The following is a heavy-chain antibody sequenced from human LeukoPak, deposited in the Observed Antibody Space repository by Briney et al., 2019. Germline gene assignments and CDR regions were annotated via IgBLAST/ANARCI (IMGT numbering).Heavy chain of an antibody. V-gene: IGHV3-21*04. CDR1: GFTFSIST. D-gene: IGHD3-16*01. CDR2: ISSSSSTM. Sequence: GGSLRLSCAASGFTFSISTMNWVRQAPGKGLEWVSSISSSSSTMHYADSVKGRFTISRDNAKNSLYLQMNSLRAEDTALYYCAKVLLYDYVWGSPAPNGAFDIWGQGTMVTVSS. CDR3: AKVLLYDYVWGSPAPNGAFDI. J-gene: IGHJ3*02.